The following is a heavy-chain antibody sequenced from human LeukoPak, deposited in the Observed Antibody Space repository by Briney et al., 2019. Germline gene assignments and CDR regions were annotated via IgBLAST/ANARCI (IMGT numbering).Heavy chain of an antibody. Sequence: GGSLRLSCAASGITFSSYAMGWVRQAPGKGLEWVSGISGSGGSTYYADSVRGRFTVSRDNSKNTLYLQMNSLRAEDTAVYYCAKSRRYSSSWYVDSWGQGTLVTVSS. CDR2: ISGSGGST. V-gene: IGHV3-23*01. D-gene: IGHD6-13*01. CDR1: GITFSSYA. J-gene: IGHJ4*02. CDR3: AKSRRYSSSWYVDS.